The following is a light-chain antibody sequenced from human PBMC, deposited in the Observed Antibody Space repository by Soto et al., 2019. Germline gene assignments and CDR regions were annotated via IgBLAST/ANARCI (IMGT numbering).Light chain of an antibody. CDR2: GTS. CDR1: QSVSSKY. Sequence: DIVLTQSPGTLSLSPGERATLSCRASQSVSSKYLDWYQQKPGQAPRGLIYGTSIRASGVPERFSGGESVTDFTLTITRLEPEDFAVYYCQQYCSSLFTFGLGTKVDFK. V-gene: IGKV3-20*01. J-gene: IGKJ3*01. CDR3: QQYCSSLFT.